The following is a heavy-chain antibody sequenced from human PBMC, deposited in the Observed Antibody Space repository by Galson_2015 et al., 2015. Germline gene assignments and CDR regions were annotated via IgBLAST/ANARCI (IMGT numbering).Heavy chain of an antibody. CDR1: GGSIITGSYY. J-gene: IGHJ3*02. D-gene: IGHD3-22*01. CDR3: AREAYYSDSSGYYSDAFDI. V-gene: IGHV4-61*02. Sequence: TLSLTCTVSGGSIITGSYYWSWIRQPAGKGLEWIGRIYSSGSTKYNPSLKSRVAMSIDTSKNHFSLQLSSVTAADTAVYYCAREAYYSDSSGYYSDAFDIWGQGTMVTVSS. CDR2: IYSSGST.